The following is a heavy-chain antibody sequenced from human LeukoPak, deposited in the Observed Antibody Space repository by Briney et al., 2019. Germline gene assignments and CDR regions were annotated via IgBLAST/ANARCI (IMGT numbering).Heavy chain of an antibody. Sequence: SETLSLTCTVSGGSISSYYWSWIRQPPGKGLEWIGYIYYSGSTNYNPSLKSRVTISVDTSKNQFSLKLSSVTAADTAVYYCARDSHEGTFDYWGQGTLVTVSS. CDR2: IYYSGST. CDR3: ARDSHEGTFDY. CDR1: GGSISSYY. D-gene: IGHD1-1*01. J-gene: IGHJ4*02. V-gene: IGHV4-59*01.